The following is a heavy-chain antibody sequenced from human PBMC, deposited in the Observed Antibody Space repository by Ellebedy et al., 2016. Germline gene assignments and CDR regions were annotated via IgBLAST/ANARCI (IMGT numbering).Heavy chain of an antibody. V-gene: IGHV3-74*01. CDR2: INSDGSST. J-gene: IGHJ4*02. D-gene: IGHD3-22*01. CDR1: GFTFSSYW. CDR3: ARDLRRSYYDSSGTLDY. Sequence: GGSLRLSCAASGFTFSSYWMHWVRQAPGKGLVWVSRINSDGSSTSYADSVKGRFTISRDNSKNTLYLQMNSLRAEDTAVYYCARDLRRSYYDSSGTLDYWGQGTLVTVSS.